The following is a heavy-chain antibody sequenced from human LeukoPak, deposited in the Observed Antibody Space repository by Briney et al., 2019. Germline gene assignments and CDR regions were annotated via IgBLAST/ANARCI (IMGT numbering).Heavy chain of an antibody. CDR3: ARGADWNEREEDWFDP. D-gene: IGHD1-1*01. Sequence: PGGSLRLSCAASGFTFSSYSMNWVRQAPGKGLEWVSSISSSSSYIYYADSVKGRFTISRDNAKNSLYLQMNSLRAEDTAVYYCARGADWNEREEDWFDPWGQGTLVTVSS. J-gene: IGHJ5*02. CDR1: GFTFSSYS. CDR2: ISSSSSYI. V-gene: IGHV3-21*01.